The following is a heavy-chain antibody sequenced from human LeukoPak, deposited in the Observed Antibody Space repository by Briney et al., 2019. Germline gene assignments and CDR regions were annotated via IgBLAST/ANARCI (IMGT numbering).Heavy chain of an antibody. CDR3: ARDEIPFYYYGSGSSTYYGMDV. J-gene: IGHJ6*02. D-gene: IGHD3-10*01. CDR2: ISYDGSNK. Sequence: GGSLRLSCAASGFTFSSYAMHWVRQAPGKGLEWVAVISYDGSNKYYADSVKGRFTISRDNSKNTLYPQMNSLRAEDTAVYHCARDEIPFYYYGSGSSTYYGMDVWGQGTTVTVSS. CDR1: GFTFSSYA. V-gene: IGHV3-30*04.